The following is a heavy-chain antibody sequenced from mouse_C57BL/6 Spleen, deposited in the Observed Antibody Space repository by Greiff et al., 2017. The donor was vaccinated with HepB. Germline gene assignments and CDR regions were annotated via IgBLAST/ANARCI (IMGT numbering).Heavy chain of an antibody. V-gene: IGHV7-3*01. CDR1: GFTFTDYY. J-gene: IGHJ2*01. CDR2: IRNKANGYTT. CDR3: ARSRATIYFDY. D-gene: IGHD2-1*01. Sequence: EVQVVESGGGLVQPGGSLSLSCAASGFTFTDYYMSWVRQPPGKALEWLGFIRNKANGYTTEYSASVKGRFTISRDNSQSILYLQMNALRAEDGATYYCARSRATIYFDYWGQGTTLTVSS.